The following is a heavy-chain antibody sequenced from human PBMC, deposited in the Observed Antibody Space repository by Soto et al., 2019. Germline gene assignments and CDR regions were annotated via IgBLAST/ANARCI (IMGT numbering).Heavy chain of an antibody. J-gene: IGHJ4*02. CDR1: GLTFSNYA. CDR2: ISGRSSTT. CDR3: AKNQERELPRVIDF. V-gene: IGHV3-23*01. D-gene: IGHD1-7*01. Sequence: EVRLLESGGGLVKPGGSLRLSCATSGLTFSNYAMSWVRQAPGGGLEWVSSISGRSSTTYYADSVRGRFTISRDRSKNTLYLQMSSLRAEDTALYYCAKNQERELPRVIDFWGQGTLVTVSS.